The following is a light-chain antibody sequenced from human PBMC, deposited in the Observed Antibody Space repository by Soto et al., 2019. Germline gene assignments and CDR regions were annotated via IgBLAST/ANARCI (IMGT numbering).Light chain of an antibody. J-gene: IGLJ1*01. Sequence: QSVLTQPASVSGSPGQWITISCTGTSSDVGGYNYVSWYQQHPGKAPKFMIYDVSSRPSGVSNRFSGSKSGNTASLTISGLQAEDEADYYCCSYTTSNTRQIVFGTGTKVTV. CDR1: SSDVGGYNY. CDR2: DVS. V-gene: IGLV2-14*03. CDR3: CSYTTSNTRQIV.